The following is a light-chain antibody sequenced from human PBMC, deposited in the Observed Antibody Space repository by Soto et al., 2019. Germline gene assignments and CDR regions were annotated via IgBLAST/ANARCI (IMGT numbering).Light chain of an antibody. CDR2: DAS. CDR1: QSIGSY. V-gene: IGKV3-11*02. CDR3: QQRSNWPLT. Sequence: EIVLTQSPATLSLSPGERATLSCRASQSIGSYLAWYQQKPGQAPRLLIYDASNRATGIPARFSGSGSGREFTLTINSLEPEDFAVYYCQQRSNWPLTFGGGTKVEIK. J-gene: IGKJ4*01.